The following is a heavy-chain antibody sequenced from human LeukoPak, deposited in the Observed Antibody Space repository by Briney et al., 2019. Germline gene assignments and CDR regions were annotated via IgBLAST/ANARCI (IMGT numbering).Heavy chain of an antibody. CDR2: INPNSGGT. CDR1: GYTFTGYY. CDR3: ARGGDSSSWFTSPDF. J-gene: IGHJ4*02. V-gene: IGHV1-2*02. D-gene: IGHD6-13*01. Sequence: ASVKVSCKASGYTFTGYYMHWVRQAPGQGLEWMGWINPNSGGTNYAQKFQGRVTMTRDTSISTAYMELSRLRSDDTAVYYCARGGDSSSWFTSPDFWGQGTLVTVSS.